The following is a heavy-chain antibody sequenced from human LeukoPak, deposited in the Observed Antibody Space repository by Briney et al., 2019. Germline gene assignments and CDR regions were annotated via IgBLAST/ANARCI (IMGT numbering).Heavy chain of an antibody. CDR1: GFTFSDYY. CDR2: ISSSSSYI. J-gene: IGHJ4*02. V-gene: IGHV3-11*06. D-gene: IGHD3-22*01. CDR3: ARDTKSYYYDSSGYYI. Sequence: PGGSLRLSCAASGFTFSDYYMSWIRQAPGKGLEWVSYISSSSSYIYYADSVKGRFTISRDNAKNSLYLQMNSLRAEDTAVYYCARDTKSYYYDSSGYYIWGQGTLVTVSS.